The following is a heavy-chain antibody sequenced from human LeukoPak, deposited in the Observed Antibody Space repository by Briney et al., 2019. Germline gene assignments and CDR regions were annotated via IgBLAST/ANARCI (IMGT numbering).Heavy chain of an antibody. CDR2: INPNSGGT. CDR3: ARFSGVYGDFLSAEYFQH. D-gene: IGHD4-17*01. J-gene: IGHJ1*01. CDR1: GYTFTGHY. V-gene: IGHV1-2*02. Sequence: ASVKVSCKASGYTFTGHYMHWVRQAPGQGLEWMGWINPNSGGTNYAQKFQGRVTMTRDTSISTAYMELSRLRSDDTAGYYCARFSGVYGDFLSAEYFQHWGQGTLVTVSS.